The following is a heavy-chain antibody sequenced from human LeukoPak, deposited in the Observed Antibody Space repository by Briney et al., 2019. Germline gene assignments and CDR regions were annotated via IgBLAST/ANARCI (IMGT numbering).Heavy chain of an antibody. CDR1: GFTVSSNY. J-gene: IGHJ4*02. CDR2: IYSGGST. Sequence: PGGSLRLSCAASGFTVSSNYMSWVRQAPGKGLEWVSVIYSGGSTYYADSVKGRFTISRDNSKNTPYLQMNSLRAEDTAVYYCARTRIAAAGTFYFDYWGQGTLVTVSS. D-gene: IGHD6-13*01. CDR3: ARTRIAAAGTFYFDY. V-gene: IGHV3-53*01.